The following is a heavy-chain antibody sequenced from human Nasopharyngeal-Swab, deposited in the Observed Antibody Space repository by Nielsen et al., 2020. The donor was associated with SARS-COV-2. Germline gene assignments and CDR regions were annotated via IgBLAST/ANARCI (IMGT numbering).Heavy chain of an antibody. CDR3: ARDVGLGSFDY. J-gene: IGHJ4*02. Sequence: GESLKISCAASGFTFSSYSMNWVRQAPGKGLEWVSSISSSSSYIYYADSVKGRFTISRDNAKKSLYLQMNSLRAEDTAVYYCARDVGLGSFDYWGQGTLVTVSS. D-gene: IGHD2-15*01. CDR2: ISSSSSYI. CDR1: GFTFSSYS. V-gene: IGHV3-21*01.